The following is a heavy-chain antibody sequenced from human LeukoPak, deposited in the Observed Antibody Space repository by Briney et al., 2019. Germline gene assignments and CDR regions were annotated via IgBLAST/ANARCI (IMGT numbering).Heavy chain of an antibody. CDR3: AKDSPYGDYFDY. CDR1: GFTFSDYW. V-gene: IGHV3-23*01. D-gene: IGHD4-17*01. Sequence: GGSLRLSCVGSGFTFSDYWMSWVRQAPGKGLEWVSAISGSGGSTYYADSVKGRFTISRDNSKNTLYLQMNSLRAEDTAVYYCAKDSPYGDYFDYWGQGTLVTVSS. CDR2: ISGSGGST. J-gene: IGHJ4*02.